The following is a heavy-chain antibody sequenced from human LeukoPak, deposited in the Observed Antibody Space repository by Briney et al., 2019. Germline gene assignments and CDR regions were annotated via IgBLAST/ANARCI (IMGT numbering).Heavy chain of an antibody. CDR1: GFTFSSYG. V-gene: IGHV3-33*06. Sequence: GGSLRLSCAASGFTFSSYGMHWVRQAPGKGLEWVAVIWYDGSNKYYADSVKGRFTISRDNSKNTLYLQMNSLRAEDTAVYYCAKRDSHYGSGSYHLDYWGQGTLVTVSS. CDR2: IWYDGSNK. J-gene: IGHJ4*02. D-gene: IGHD3-10*01. CDR3: AKRDSHYGSGSYHLDY.